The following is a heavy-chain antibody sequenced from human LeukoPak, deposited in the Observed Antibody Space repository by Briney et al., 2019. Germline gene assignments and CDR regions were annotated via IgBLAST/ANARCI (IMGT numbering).Heavy chain of an antibody. Sequence: ASVKVSCKASGYTFANFGINWVRQAPGQGLEWMGWINPNSGGTSYAQKFQGRVTMTRDTSISTAYMELSRLRSDDTAVYYCARGTKFSTFDIVVVPFDYWGQGTLVTVSS. D-gene: IGHD2-2*01. CDR3: ARGTKFSTFDIVVVPFDY. CDR2: INPNSGGT. V-gene: IGHV1-2*02. J-gene: IGHJ4*02. CDR1: GYTFANFG.